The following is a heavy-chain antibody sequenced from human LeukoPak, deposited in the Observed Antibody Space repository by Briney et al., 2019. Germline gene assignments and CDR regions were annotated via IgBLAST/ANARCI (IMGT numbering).Heavy chain of an antibody. J-gene: IGHJ3*02. D-gene: IGHD2-2*02. V-gene: IGHV1-69*05. Sequence: ASVKVSCKASGGTFSSYAISWVRQAPGQGLEWMGGIIPIFGTANYAQKFQGRVTITTDESTSTAYMELSSLRSEDTAVYYCARTQIVVVPAAIKGGAFDIWGQGTMVTVSS. CDR2: IIPIFGTA. CDR3: ARTQIVVVPAAIKGGAFDI. CDR1: GGTFSSYA.